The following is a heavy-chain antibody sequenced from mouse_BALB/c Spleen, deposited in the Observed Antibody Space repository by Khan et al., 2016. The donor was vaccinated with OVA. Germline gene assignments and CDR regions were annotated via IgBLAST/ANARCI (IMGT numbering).Heavy chain of an antibody. V-gene: IGHV1S41*01. CDR2: ISPGSGIP. Sequence: DLVKPGASVKLSCKASGYTFTSYWINWKKQRPGQGLEWIGRISPGSGIPYYNEIFKGKATLTVDTSSTTAYIQLSSLSSEDSAVYFSARENYYGSSHYAMDYWGQGTSVTVSS. J-gene: IGHJ4*01. CDR3: ARENYYGSSHYAMDY. D-gene: IGHD1-1*01. CDR1: GYTFTSYW.